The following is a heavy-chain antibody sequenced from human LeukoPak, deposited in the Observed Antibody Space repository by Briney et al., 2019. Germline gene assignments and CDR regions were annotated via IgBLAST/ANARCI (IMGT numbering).Heavy chain of an antibody. CDR3: ARGGGWGNWNDAVDY. CDR1: GGSISSYY. D-gene: IGHD1-1*01. V-gene: IGHV4-59*01. CDR2: IYYSGST. Sequence: PSETLSLTCTVSGGSISSYYWSWIRQPPGKGLEWIGYIYYSGSTNYNPSLKSRVTISVDTSKNQFSLKLSSVTAADTAVYYCARGGGWGNWNDAVDYWGQGTLVTVFS. J-gene: IGHJ4*02.